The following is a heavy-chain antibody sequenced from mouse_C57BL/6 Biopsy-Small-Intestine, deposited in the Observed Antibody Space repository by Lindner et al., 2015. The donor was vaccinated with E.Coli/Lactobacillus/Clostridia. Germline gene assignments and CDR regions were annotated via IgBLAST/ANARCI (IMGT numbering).Heavy chain of an antibody. CDR1: GFTFSDYG. Sequence: VQLQESGGGLVKPGGSRKLSCAASGFTFSDYGMHWVRQAPEKGLEWVAYISTGSSTIYYADTMKGRFTISRDNAKNTLFLQMTSLRSEDTAMYYCARPMDYWGQGTSVTVSS. CDR3: ARPMDY. V-gene: IGHV5-17*01. J-gene: IGHJ4*01. CDR2: ISTGSSTI.